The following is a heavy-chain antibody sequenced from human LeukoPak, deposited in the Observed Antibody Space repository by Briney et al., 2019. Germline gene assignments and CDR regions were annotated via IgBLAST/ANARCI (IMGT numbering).Heavy chain of an antibody. V-gene: IGHV3-33*01. Sequence: PGRSLRLSCAASGFTFSSYGMHWVRQAPGRGLEWVAVIWYDGSNKYYADSVKGRFTISRDNSKNKLYLQMNSLRAEDTAVYYCARSPYYYDSSGDAFDIWGQGTMVTVSS. D-gene: IGHD3-22*01. CDR1: GFTFSSYG. CDR3: ARSPYYYDSSGDAFDI. J-gene: IGHJ3*02. CDR2: IWYDGSNK.